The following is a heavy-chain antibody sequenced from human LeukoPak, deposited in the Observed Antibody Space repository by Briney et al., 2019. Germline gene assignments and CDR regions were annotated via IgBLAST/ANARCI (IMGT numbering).Heavy chain of an antibody. Sequence: GGSLRLSCAASGFTFSSYSMNWVRQAPGKGLEWVSYISSSSSTIYYADSVKGRFTISRDNAKNSLYLQMNSLRAEDTAVYYCAKRNWNYFDYWGQGTLVTVSS. CDR3: AKRNWNYFDY. D-gene: IGHD1-1*01. V-gene: IGHV3-48*04. J-gene: IGHJ4*02. CDR1: GFTFSSYS. CDR2: ISSSSSTI.